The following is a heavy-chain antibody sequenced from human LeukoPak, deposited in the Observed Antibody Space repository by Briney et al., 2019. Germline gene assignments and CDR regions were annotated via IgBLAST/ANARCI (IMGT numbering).Heavy chain of an antibody. V-gene: IGHV1-18*01. Sequence: AASEKVSCKASGYTFTSYGLSWVRQAPGQGLESMGWISAYNGNTNYAQKLQGRVTMTTDTSTSTAYMELRSLRSDDTAVYYCARASHGIAAASWFDPWGQGTLVTVSS. J-gene: IGHJ5*02. CDR3: ARASHGIAAASWFDP. CDR2: ISAYNGNT. CDR1: GYTFTSYG. D-gene: IGHD6-13*01.